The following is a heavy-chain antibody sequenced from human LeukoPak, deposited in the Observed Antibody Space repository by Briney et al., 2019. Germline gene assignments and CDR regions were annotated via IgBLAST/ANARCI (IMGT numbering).Heavy chain of an antibody. V-gene: IGHV3-66*01. J-gene: IGHJ5*02. Sequence: GGSLRLSCAASGFTVSSNYMSWVRQAPGKGLEWVSVIYSGGSTYYADSVKGRFTISRDNSKNTLYLQMNSLRAEDTAVYYCARVRGRWLQFYNLGVCWFDPWGQGTLVTVSS. CDR3: ARVRGRWLQFYNLGVCWFDP. CDR2: IYSGGST. D-gene: IGHD5-24*01. CDR1: GFTVSSNY.